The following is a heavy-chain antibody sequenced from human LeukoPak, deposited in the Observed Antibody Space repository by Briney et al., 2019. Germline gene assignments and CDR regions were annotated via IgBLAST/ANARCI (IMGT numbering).Heavy chain of an antibody. Sequence: SETLSLTCTVSGGSISSSSYYWGWIRQPPGKGLEWIGSIYYSGSTYYNPSLKSRVTISVDTSKNQFSLKLSSVTAADTAVYYCARGGLRYFDWFNYWGQGTLVTVSS. V-gene: IGHV4-39*01. D-gene: IGHD3-9*01. J-gene: IGHJ5*01. CDR3: ARGGLRYFDWFNY. CDR1: GGSISSSSYY. CDR2: IYYSGST.